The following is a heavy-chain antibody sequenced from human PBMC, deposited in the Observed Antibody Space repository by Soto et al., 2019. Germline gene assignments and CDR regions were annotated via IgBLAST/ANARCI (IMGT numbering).Heavy chain of an antibody. D-gene: IGHD3-10*01. V-gene: IGHV3-33*01. CDR3: AVWSYGSGPRFDY. CDR1: GFTFSSYG. Sequence: QVQLVESGGGVVQPGRSLRLSCAASGFTFSSYGMHWVRQAPGKGLEWVAVIWYDGSNKYYADSVKGRFTISRDNSKNTLYLQMNSLRAEDTAVYYCAVWSYGSGPRFDYWGQGTLVTVSS. J-gene: IGHJ4*02. CDR2: IWYDGSNK.